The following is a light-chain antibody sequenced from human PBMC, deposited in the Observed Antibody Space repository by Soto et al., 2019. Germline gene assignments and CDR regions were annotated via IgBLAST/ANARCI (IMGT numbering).Light chain of an antibody. CDR2: GAS. CDR1: QRGSSSY. V-gene: IGKV3-20*01. CDR3: QQYGSAPWT. Sequence: EIVLTQSPGTLSLSPGESATLSCRASQRGSSSYLAWYQQKPGQAPRLLIYGASSRATGIPDRFSGSGSGTDFTLTISRLEPEDFAVNSSQQYGSAPWTFGQGTKV. J-gene: IGKJ1*01.